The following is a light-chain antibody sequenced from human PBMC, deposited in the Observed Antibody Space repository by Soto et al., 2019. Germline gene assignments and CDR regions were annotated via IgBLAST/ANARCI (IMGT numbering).Light chain of an antibody. CDR2: AAS. V-gene: IGKV1-39*01. CDR3: QQSYSTPRT. Sequence: DIQMTQSPSSLSASVGDRVTITCRASQSISSYLNWYQQKPGKAPKLLIYAASSLQSGDPSRFGGSRSGTDFTLTISSLQPEDFATYYCQQSYSTPRTFGGGTKVEIK. J-gene: IGKJ4*01. CDR1: QSISSY.